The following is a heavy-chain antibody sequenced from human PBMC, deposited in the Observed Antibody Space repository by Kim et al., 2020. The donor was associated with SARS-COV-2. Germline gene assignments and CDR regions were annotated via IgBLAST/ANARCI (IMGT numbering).Heavy chain of an antibody. D-gene: IGHD3-22*01. CDR2: IYHSGST. J-gene: IGHJ4*02. V-gene: IGHV4-4*02. CDR1: GGSITTSNW. CDR3: ARGGNSGYSDY. Sequence: SETLSLTCAVSGGSITTSNWWSWVRQPPGKGLEWVGVIYHSGSTTYNPSLKSRVTISVDKSKNQCSLKLTSVTAADTALYYCARGGNSGYSDYWGQGTLVTVSS.